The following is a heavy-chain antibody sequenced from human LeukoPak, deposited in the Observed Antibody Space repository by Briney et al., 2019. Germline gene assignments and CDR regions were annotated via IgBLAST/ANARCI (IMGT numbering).Heavy chain of an antibody. Sequence: SETLSLTCAVYGGSFSGYYWSWIRQPPGKGLEWIGEINHSGSTNYNPSLKSRVTISVDTSKNQFSLKLSSVTAADTAVYYCARGLYYYDSSGYYYPLDYWGQGTLVTVSS. CDR1: GGSFSGYY. CDR3: ARGLYYYDSSGYYYPLDY. V-gene: IGHV4-34*01. D-gene: IGHD3-22*01. J-gene: IGHJ4*02. CDR2: INHSGST.